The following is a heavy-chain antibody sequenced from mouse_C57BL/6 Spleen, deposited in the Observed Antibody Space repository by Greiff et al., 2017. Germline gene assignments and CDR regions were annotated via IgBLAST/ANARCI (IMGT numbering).Heavy chain of an antibody. CDR1: GYTFTSYW. J-gene: IGHJ4*01. Sequence: QVQLKQPGAELVRPGTSVKLSCKASGYTFTSYWMHWVKQRPGQGLEWIGVIDPSDSYPNYNQKFKGKATLTVDTSSSTAYMQLSSLTSEDSAVYYCARGGAMDYWGQGTSVTVSS. CDR3: ARGGAMDY. V-gene: IGHV1-59*01. CDR2: IDPSDSYP.